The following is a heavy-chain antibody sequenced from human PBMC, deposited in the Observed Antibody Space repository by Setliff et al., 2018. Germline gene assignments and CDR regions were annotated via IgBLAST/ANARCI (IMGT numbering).Heavy chain of an antibody. J-gene: IGHJ4*02. CDR3: ARGGYSYGY. CDR2: IKQDGSDK. D-gene: IGHD5-18*01. Sequence: GGSLRLSCAASGFTLSTYWMSWVRQAPGKGLEWVANIKQDGSDKYYADSVKGRFTISRDNAKNSLYLQMNNLRAEDTAVYYCARGGYSYGYWGQGTLVTVSS. CDR1: GFTLSTYW. V-gene: IGHV3-7*04.